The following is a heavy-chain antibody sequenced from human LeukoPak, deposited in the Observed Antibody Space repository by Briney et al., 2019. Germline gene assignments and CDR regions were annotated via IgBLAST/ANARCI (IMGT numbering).Heavy chain of an antibody. J-gene: IGHJ3*01. D-gene: IGHD1-26*01. V-gene: IGHV3-30*03. CDR3: ARLGSGNYHDPYDV. Sequence: GGSLRLSCAVSGFTFSSYCMHWVRQAPGKGLGWVAVISYDGSNKYYADSVKGRFTISRDDAKNSVYLQMNSLRVEDTAVYYCARLGSGNYHDPYDVWGQGTLVTVSS. CDR1: GFTFSSYC. CDR2: ISYDGSNK.